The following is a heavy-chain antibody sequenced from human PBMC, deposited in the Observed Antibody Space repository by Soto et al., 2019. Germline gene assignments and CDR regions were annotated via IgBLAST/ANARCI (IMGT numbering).Heavy chain of an antibody. CDR3: ARGLDPPPPHAESHSHQRHLIVVVPAAMCAFDI. CDR2: INPNSGGT. D-gene: IGHD2-2*01. V-gene: IGHV1-2*04. J-gene: IGHJ3*02. CDR1: GYTFTGYY. Sequence: ASVKVSCKASGYTFTGYYMHWVRQAPGQGLEWMGWINPNSGGTNYAQKFQGWVTMTRDTSISTAYMELSRLRSDDTAVYYFARGLDPPPPHAESHSHQRHLIVVVPAAMCAFDIWGQGTMVTVSS.